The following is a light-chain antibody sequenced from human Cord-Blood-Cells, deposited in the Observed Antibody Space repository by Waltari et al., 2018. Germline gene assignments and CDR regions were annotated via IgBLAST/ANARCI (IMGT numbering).Light chain of an antibody. CDR1: SSDVGGSNY. CDR3: SSYTSSSTYV. V-gene: IGLV2-14*01. CDR2: EVS. J-gene: IGLJ1*01. Sequence: QSALTQPAPVSGSPGQSITISCTGTSSDVGGSNYVSWYQQHPGKAPKLMIYEVSNRPSGVSNRFSGSKSGNTASLTISGLQAEDEADYYCSSYTSSSTYVFGTGTKVTV.